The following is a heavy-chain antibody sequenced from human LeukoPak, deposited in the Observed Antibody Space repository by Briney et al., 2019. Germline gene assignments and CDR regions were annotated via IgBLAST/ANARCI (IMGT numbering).Heavy chain of an antibody. J-gene: IGHJ4*02. CDR2: IYYSGST. Sequence: SETLSLTCTVSGGSISSSSYYWGWIRQPPGKGLEWIGSIYYSGSTYYNPSLKIRVTISVDTSKNQFSLKLSSVTAADTAVYYCARPPLPYFEYWGQGTLVTVSS. CDR3: ARPPLPYFEY. CDR1: GGSISSSSYY. V-gene: IGHV4-39*01.